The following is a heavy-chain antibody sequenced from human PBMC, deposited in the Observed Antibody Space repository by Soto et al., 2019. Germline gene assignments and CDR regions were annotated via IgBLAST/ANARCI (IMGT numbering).Heavy chain of an antibody. CDR1: GDSVSSNTAG. J-gene: IGHJ4*02. D-gene: IGHD3-10*01. V-gene: IGHV6-1*01. Sequence: QVQLLQSGPGLVKPSQTLSLTCTISGDSVSSNTAGWNWIRQSPSRGLEWLGRTYYRSKWYNYYAVFVKSRIIINPDTSKNQFSLQLSSVTPEDTAVYYCARGEEGSGRIFDYWGQGTLVTVSS. CDR3: ARGEEGSGRIFDY. CDR2: TYYRSKWYN.